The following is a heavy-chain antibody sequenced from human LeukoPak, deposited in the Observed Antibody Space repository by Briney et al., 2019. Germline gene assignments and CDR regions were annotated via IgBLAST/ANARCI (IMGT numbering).Heavy chain of an antibody. CDR2: IFSSSTYI. D-gene: IGHD3-10*01. CDR3: ARDVPTPMVRGFGAFDI. Sequence: GGSLRLSCAASGFAFNTYSMNWVRQAPGKGLEWVSFIFSSSTYIYYTDSVKGRFTISRDNARNSLYLQMDNLRAEDTGVYYCARDVPTPMVRGFGAFDIWGQGTMVTVSS. J-gene: IGHJ3*02. V-gene: IGHV3-21*03. CDR1: GFAFNTYS.